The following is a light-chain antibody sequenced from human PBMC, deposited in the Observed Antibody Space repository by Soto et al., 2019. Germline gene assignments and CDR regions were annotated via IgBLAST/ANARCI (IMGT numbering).Light chain of an antibody. J-gene: IGKJ1*01. Sequence: DIQVTQSPSSLSASVGDRVTMTCRASQDIANYLVWYQQQPGKVPKLLIYAASTLHSGVPSRFSGSGSGTDFTLTISSLQPEDFATYYCQQSYSTLWTFGQGTKVDIK. CDR3: QQSYSTLWT. CDR2: AAS. V-gene: IGKV1-27*01. CDR1: QDIANY.